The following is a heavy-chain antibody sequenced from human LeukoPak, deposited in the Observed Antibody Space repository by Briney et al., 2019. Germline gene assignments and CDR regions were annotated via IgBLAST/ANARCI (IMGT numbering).Heavy chain of an antibody. CDR1: GFTFSSYS. J-gene: IGHJ3*02. CDR2: ISSSSSTI. CDR3: ARDKGIMVPAFDI. Sequence: GGSLRLSCAASGFTFSSYSMNWVRQAPGKGLEWVSYISSSSSTIYYADSVKGRFTISRDNAKNSLYLQMNSLRAEDTAVYYCARDKGIMVPAFDIWGQGTMVTVSS. V-gene: IGHV3-48*01. D-gene: IGHD2-8*01.